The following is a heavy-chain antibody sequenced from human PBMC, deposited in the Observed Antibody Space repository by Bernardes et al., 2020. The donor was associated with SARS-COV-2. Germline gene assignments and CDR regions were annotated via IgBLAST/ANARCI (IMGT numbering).Heavy chain of an antibody. Sequence: GGSLRLSCAASGFTFSSYAMSWVRQAPGKGLEWVSSISGSGGSTYYADSVKGRFTISRDNSKNTLYLQMNSLRAEDTAVYYCAKDQKGVDRWPTCDYWGQGTLVTVSS. CDR1: GFTFSSYA. CDR3: AKDQKGVDRWPTCDY. J-gene: IGHJ4*02. CDR2: ISGSGGST. V-gene: IGHV3-23*01. D-gene: IGHD5-12*01.